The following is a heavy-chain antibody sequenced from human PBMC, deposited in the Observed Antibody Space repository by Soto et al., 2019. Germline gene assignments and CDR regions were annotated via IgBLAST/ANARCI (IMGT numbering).Heavy chain of an antibody. J-gene: IGHJ4*02. V-gene: IGHV4-59*08. D-gene: IGHD3-10*01. CDR2: IYYSGST. CDR1: GGSISSYY. Sequence: QVQLQESGPGLVKPSETLSLTCTVSGGSISSYYWSWIRQPPGKGLEWIGYIYYSGSTNYNPSLRSRVTISVDTSKNQFSLKLSSVTAADTAVYYCASTYGSVSYYQPFFDYWGQGTLVTVSS. CDR3: ASTYGSVSYYQPFFDY.